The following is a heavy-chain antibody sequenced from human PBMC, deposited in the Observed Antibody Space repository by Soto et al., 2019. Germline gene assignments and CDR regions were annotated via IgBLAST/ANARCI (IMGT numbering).Heavy chain of an antibody. CDR1: GYTFTSYG. CDR3: ARPSSPSSITIFRVAQDRYFDL. Sequence: QVQLVQSGAEVKKPGASVKVSCKASGYTFTSYGISWVRQAPGQGLEWMGWISAYNGNTNYAQKLQGRVTMTTDTSTSTAYMELSRLRSDDTAVYYCARPSSPSSITIFRVAQDRYFDLWGRGPLVTVSS. V-gene: IGHV1-18*01. J-gene: IGHJ2*01. CDR2: ISAYNGNT. D-gene: IGHD3-3*01.